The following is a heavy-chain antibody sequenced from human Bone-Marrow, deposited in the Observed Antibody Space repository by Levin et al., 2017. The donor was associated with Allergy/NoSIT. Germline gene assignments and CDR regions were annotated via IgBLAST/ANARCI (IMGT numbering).Heavy chain of an antibody. J-gene: IGHJ5*02. CDR1: GGSFSGHY. CDR3: TGEPGYCSGGGCYGGWCDP. D-gene: IGHD2-15*01. CDR2: INHSGST. Sequence: MASETLSLTCAVYGGSFSGHYWSWIRQPPGKGLEWIGEINHSGSTDYNPSLKSRVTISVDTSKNQLSLRLTSVTAADTAAYYCTGEPGYCSGGGCYGGWCDPWGQGTLVIVSS. V-gene: IGHV4-34*01.